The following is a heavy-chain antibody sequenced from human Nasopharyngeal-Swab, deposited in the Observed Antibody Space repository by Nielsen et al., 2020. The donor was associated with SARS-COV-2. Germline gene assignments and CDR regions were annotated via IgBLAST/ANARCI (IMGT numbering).Heavy chain of an antibody. Sequence: SETLSLTCAVSGDSISSYYWSWIRQPPGKGLEWIGYIYYSGSTNYNPSLKSRVTISVDTSNSHFSLKLSFVTAADTAVYYRARFPGTSGWYHFDYWGQGILVTVSS. D-gene: IGHD6-19*01. CDR2: IYYSGST. J-gene: IGHJ4*02. V-gene: IGHV4-59*13. CDR1: GDSISSYY. CDR3: ARFPGTSGWYHFDY.